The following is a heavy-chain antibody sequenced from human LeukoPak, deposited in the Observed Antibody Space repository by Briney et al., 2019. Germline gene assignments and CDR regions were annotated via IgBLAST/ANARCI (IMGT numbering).Heavy chain of an antibody. CDR2: IYYSGST. J-gene: IGHJ4*02. V-gene: IGHV4-39*07. CDR1: GGSISSSSYY. Sequence: SETLSLTCTVSGGSISSSSYYWGWIRQPPGKGLEWIGSIYYSGSTYYNPSLKSRVTISLDKSRNHFSLKLTSVTAADSAVYYCARRSPYSTGWSSYFDYWGQGALVTVSS. CDR3: ARRSPYSTGWSSYFDY. D-gene: IGHD6-19*01.